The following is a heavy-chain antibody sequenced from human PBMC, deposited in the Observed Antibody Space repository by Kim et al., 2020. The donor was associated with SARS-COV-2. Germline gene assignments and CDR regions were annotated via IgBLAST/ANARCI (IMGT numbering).Heavy chain of an antibody. V-gene: IGHV3-23*01. CDR3: AKDGFWSGYYVSFGY. J-gene: IGHJ4*02. D-gene: IGHD3-3*01. Sequence: SVKGRFTSSRDNTKNTLYLQMNSRKAEDTAVYYCAKDGFWSGYYVSFGYWVQGTLVSVSS.